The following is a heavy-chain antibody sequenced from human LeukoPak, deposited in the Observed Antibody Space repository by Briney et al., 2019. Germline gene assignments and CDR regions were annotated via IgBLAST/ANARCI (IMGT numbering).Heavy chain of an antibody. CDR1: GFTVSSNY. Sequence: GGSLRLSCAASGFTVSSNYMSWVRQAPGKGLEWVSVIYSGGSTYYADSVKGRFTISRDNSKNTLYLQMNSLRAEDTAVYDCARALGATTVKLLNDAFDIWGQGTMVTVSS. D-gene: IGHD1-26*01. V-gene: IGHV3-53*01. J-gene: IGHJ3*02. CDR3: ARALGATTVKLLNDAFDI. CDR2: IYSGGST.